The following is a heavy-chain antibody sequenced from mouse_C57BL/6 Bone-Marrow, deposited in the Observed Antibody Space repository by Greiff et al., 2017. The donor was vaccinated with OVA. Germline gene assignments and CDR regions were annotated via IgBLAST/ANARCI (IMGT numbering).Heavy chain of an antibody. CDR2: ISSGGDYI. V-gene: IGHV5S21*01. CDR1: GFTFSSYA. D-gene: IGHD2-4*01. CDR3: ARVYYDHRYYYAMDY. J-gene: IGHJ4*01. Sequence: EVQGVESGEGLVKPGGSLKLSCAASGFTFSSYAMSWVRQTPEKRLEWVAYISSGGDYIYYADTVKGRFTISRDNARNTLYLQMSSLKSEDTAMYYCARVYYDHRYYYAMDYWGQETSVTVSS.